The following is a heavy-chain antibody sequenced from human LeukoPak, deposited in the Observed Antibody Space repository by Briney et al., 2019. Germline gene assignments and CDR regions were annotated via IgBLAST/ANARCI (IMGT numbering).Heavy chain of an antibody. Sequence: PGGSLRLSCAGSGFTFGAYAMTWVRQAPGKGLEWVSSISVSGSTTSHADSVKGRFIISRDNSKNTLYLQMNSLRPDDTAVYYCARAPGGGRTYYDFWSGSRAGDAFDIWGQGTMVTVSS. V-gene: IGHV3-23*01. CDR1: GFTFGAYA. CDR3: ARAPGGGRTYYDFWSGSRAGDAFDI. CDR2: ISVSGSTT. D-gene: IGHD3-3*01. J-gene: IGHJ3*02.